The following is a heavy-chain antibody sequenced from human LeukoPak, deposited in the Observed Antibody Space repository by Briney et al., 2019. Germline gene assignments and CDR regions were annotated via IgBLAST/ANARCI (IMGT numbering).Heavy chain of an antibody. J-gene: IGHJ4*02. V-gene: IGHV5-51*01. CDR1: GYGFTSYW. Sequence: GESLKISCKASGYGFTSYWIGWVRQMPGKGLGWMGIIDPSDSETRYTPSFQGQVTISVDKSLTTADLQWNSLKASDTAMYYCARQTAMGRSGDYWGQGTLVTVSS. CDR3: ARQTAMGRSGDY. D-gene: IGHD5-18*01. CDR2: IDPSDSET.